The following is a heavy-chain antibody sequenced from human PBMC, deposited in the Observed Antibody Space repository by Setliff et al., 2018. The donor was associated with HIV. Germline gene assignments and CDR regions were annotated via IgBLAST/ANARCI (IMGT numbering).Heavy chain of an antibody. Sequence: SETLSLTCAVYGGSFSGYYWTWIRQPPGRGLEWIGEIIHSGGTNYNRSLKSRVTVSVDTSKNQFSLNLSSVTAADTAVYYCARGGLGVVGAIDYWSQGTLVTVSS. D-gene: IGHD2-15*01. J-gene: IGHJ4*02. CDR3: ARGGLGVVGAIDY. CDR1: GGSFSGYY. CDR2: IIHSGGT. V-gene: IGHV4-34*01.